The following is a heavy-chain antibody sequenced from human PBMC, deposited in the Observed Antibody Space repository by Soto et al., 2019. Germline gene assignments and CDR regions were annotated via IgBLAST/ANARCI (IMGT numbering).Heavy chain of an antibody. V-gene: IGHV1-2*04. CDR3: ASSYGSGGPNPKYYYDGMDV. D-gene: IGHD3-10*01. Sequence: QVQLVQSGAEVKKPGASVKVSCKASGYTFTGYYMHWVRQAPGQGLEWMGWINPNSGGTNYAQKFQGWVTMTRDTAISTAYMELSRLRSDDTAVYHCASSYGSGGPNPKYYYDGMDVWGQGTTVTVSS. J-gene: IGHJ6*02. CDR2: INPNSGGT. CDR1: GYTFTGYY.